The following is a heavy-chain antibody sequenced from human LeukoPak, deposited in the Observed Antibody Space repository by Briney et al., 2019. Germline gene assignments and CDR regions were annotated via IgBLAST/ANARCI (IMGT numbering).Heavy chain of an antibody. CDR1: GFTFSRYG. CDR3: AKDLYYYDSSGFEWSDY. CDR2: ISYDGSNK. Sequence: GGSLRLSRAASGFTFSRYGMHWARQAPGKGLEWVAVISYDGSNKYYADSVKGRFTISRDNSKNTLYLQMNSLRAEDTAVYYCAKDLYYYDSSGFEWSDYWGQGTLVTVSS. J-gene: IGHJ4*02. V-gene: IGHV3-30*18. D-gene: IGHD3-22*01.